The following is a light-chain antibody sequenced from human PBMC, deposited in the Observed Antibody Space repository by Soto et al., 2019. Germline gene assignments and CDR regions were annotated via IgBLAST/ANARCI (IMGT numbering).Light chain of an antibody. CDR1: RGVGSD. J-gene: IGKJ1*01. V-gene: IGKV1-6*01. CDR2: AAS. Sequence: QMTQSPSSLSVSVGERIIITCRASRGVGSDVGWYQQKPGQAPKLLIYAASNLYTGVPSRFSGSRSGTEFTLTISSLQPEDFASYYCLQDYGDSWTFGQGTKVEIE. CDR3: LQDYGDSWT.